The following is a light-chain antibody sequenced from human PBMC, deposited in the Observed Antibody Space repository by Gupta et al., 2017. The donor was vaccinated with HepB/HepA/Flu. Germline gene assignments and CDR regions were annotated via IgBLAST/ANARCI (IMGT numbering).Light chain of an antibody. CDR3: CSYASTYTEV. CDR1: STDVGNYNY. V-gene: IGLV2-11*01. CDR2: EVS. J-gene: IGLJ1*01. Sequence: QSALTQPRSVSGSLGQSVTISCTGTSTDVGNYNYASWYQQHPGKAPKLMIYEVSKRPSGVPDRFSGSKSGNTASLTISGLQAEDEADYYCCSYASTYTEVFGNGTKLTVL.